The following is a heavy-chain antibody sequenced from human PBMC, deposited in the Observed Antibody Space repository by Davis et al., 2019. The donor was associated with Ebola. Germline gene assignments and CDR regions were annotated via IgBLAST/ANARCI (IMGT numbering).Heavy chain of an antibody. Sequence: ASVKVSCKASGYTFTSYYMHWVRQAPGQGLEWMGIINPSGGSTSYAQKFQGRVTMTRDTSTSTVYMELSSLRSEDTAVYYCAREGEEYYYDSSGTMDVWGQGTTVTVSS. CDR3: AREGEEYYYDSSGTMDV. J-gene: IGHJ6*02. V-gene: IGHV1-46*01. D-gene: IGHD3-22*01. CDR1: GYTFTSYY. CDR2: INPSGGST.